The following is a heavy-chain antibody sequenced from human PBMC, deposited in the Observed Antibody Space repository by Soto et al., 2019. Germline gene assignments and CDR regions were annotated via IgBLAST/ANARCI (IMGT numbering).Heavy chain of an antibody. V-gene: IGHV1-2*02. J-gene: IGHJ4*02. Sequence: ASAKVSCKASGYTFTGYYMHWVRQAPGQGLEWMGWINPNSGGTNYAQKSQGRVTMTRDTSISTAYMELSRLRSDDTAVYYCARDYPPYDSSGYFTFDYWGQGTLVTVSS. D-gene: IGHD3-22*01. CDR1: GYTFTGYY. CDR2: INPNSGGT. CDR3: ARDYPPYDSSGYFTFDY.